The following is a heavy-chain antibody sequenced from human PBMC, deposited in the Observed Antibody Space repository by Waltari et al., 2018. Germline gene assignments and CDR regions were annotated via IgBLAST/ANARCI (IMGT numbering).Heavy chain of an antibody. J-gene: IGHJ4*02. CDR2: IDPEDGET. V-gene: IGHV1-69-2*01. D-gene: IGHD3-10*01. Sequence: EVQLVQSGAEVKKPGATVKISCKASGYTFIDYFMHWVQQAPGKGLEWVGRIDPEDGETVYAEKFQGRVTITADTSTDTSYLELSSLRSDDTAVYYSAPLPGGSGQTFDYWGQGTLLTVSS. CDR1: GYTFIDYF. CDR3: APLPGGSGQTFDY.